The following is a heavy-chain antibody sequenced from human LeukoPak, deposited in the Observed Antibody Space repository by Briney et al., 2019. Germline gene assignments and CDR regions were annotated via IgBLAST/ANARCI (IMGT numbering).Heavy chain of an antibody. CDR2: ISYDGSNK. J-gene: IGHJ4*02. CDR1: GFTFSSYA. CDR3: ARAPRGSSSWYYFDY. Sequence: PGRSLRLSCAASGFTFSSYAMHWVRQAPGEGLEWVAVISYDGSNKYYADSVKGRFTISRDNSKNTLYLQMNSLRAEDTAVYYCARAPRGSSSWYYFDYWGQGTLVTVSS. D-gene: IGHD6-13*01. V-gene: IGHV3-30*04.